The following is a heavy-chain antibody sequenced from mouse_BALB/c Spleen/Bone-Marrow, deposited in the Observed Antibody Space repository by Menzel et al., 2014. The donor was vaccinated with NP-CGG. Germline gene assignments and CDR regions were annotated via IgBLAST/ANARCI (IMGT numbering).Heavy chain of an antibody. CDR1: GYTFTSYY. V-gene: IGHV1S56*01. CDR3: ARDTMDY. CDR2: IFPGNVNT. J-gene: IGHJ4*01. Sequence: VQLQQSGPELVKPGASVRISCKASGYTFTSYYIHWVKQRPGQGLEWIGWIFPGNVNTKYNEKFKGKAPLTADKSSSTAYMQLSSLTSEDSAVYFCARDTMDYWGQGTSVTVSS.